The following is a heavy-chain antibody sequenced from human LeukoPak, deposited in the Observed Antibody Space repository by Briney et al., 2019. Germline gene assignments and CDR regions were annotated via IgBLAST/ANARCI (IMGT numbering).Heavy chain of an antibody. Sequence: GASVNVSCKASGYTFTVYYMHWVRQAPGQGLEWMGWINPNSGGTNYAQKFQGRVTMTRDTSISTAYMELSRLRSDDTAVYYCARVIRGSYVPMDVWGKGTTVTISS. CDR2: INPNSGGT. D-gene: IGHD3-16*01. J-gene: IGHJ6*04. V-gene: IGHV1-2*02. CDR1: GYTFTVYY. CDR3: ARVIRGSYVPMDV.